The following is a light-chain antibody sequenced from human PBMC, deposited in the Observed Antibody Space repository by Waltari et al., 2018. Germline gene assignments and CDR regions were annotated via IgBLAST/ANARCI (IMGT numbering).Light chain of an antibody. CDR1: SSDVGSYNL. J-gene: IGLJ1*01. Sequence: QSALTQPASVSGSPGQSITISCTGTSSDVGSYNLVSWYQQHPGKAPKLMIYEGSKRPSGVSNRCSGSRSGNTASLTMSGLQAEDEADYYCCSYAGSSYVFGTGTKVTVL. CDR3: CSYAGSSYV. V-gene: IGLV2-23*01. CDR2: EGS.